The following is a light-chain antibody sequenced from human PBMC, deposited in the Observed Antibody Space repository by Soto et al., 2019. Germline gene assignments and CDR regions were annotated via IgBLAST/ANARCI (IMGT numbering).Light chain of an antibody. CDR3: QQSGRP. V-gene: IGKV3-20*01. CDR2: GAS. J-gene: IGKJ1*01. CDR1: QSLTSDY. Sequence: VMTQSPGTLSLSPGERATLSCRASQSLTSDYLAWYQQKPGQTPRLLIHGASSRATGIPDRFSGSGSGTDFTLTISRLEPEDSAVYYCQQSGRPFGQGTKVDIK.